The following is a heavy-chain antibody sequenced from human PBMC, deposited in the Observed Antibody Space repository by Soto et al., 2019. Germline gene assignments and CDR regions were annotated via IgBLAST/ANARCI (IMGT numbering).Heavy chain of an antibody. CDR2: VKSKADGGTA. Sequence: EVQLVESGGGVVKPGGSLRLSCAASGFSITNTWMHWVRQAPGKGLEWVGRVKSKADGGTADYAAPGKGRFTVSRADSKNTHYLTMNSLKMEDTAGYNCNAYPYLWGGHTPLWGQGTLVTVSS. D-gene: IGHD2-21*01. J-gene: IGHJ4*02. CDR3: NAYPYLWGGHTPL. V-gene: IGHV3-15*07. CDR1: GFSITNTW.